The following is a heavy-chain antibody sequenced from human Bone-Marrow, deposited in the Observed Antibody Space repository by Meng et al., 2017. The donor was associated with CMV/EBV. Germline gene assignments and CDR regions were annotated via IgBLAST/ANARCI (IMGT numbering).Heavy chain of an antibody. CDR1: GYTFTTYD. J-gene: IGHJ4*02. CDR3: ARGKLGHFDY. V-gene: IGHV1-69*05. CDR2: IIPIFGTA. Sequence: SVKVSCKASGYTFTTYDINWVRQATGQGLEWMGGIIPIFGTANYAQKFQGRVTITTDESTSTAYMELSSLRSEDTAVYYCARGKLGHFDYWGQGTLVTVSS. D-gene: IGHD7-27*01.